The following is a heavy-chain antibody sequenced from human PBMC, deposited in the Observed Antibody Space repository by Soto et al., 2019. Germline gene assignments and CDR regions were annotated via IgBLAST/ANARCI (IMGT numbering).Heavy chain of an antibody. V-gene: IGHV1-18*04. CDR1: GYTFTSYG. CDR2: ISAYNGNT. Sequence: ASVKVSCKASGYTFTSYGISWVRQAPGQGLEWMGWISAYNGNTNYAQKLQGRITMTTDTSTSTAYMELRSLRSDDTAVYYCARGEVTTVTSWFDPGAREPWSPSPQ. D-gene: IGHD4-17*01. J-gene: IGHJ5*02. CDR3: ARGEVTTVTSWFDP.